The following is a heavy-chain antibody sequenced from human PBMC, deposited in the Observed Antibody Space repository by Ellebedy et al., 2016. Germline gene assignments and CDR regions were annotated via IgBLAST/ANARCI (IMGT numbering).Heavy chain of an antibody. V-gene: IGHV3-48*02. Sequence: GGSLRLXXIVSGFTFTSYSMKWVRQTPGKRLEWVSYISPSSGSTIYYADSVKGRFTISRDNAKNSVYLQMNSLRDEDTAVYYCTRGGLDNSFDVWGQGTMVTVS. CDR2: ISPSSGSTI. CDR1: GFTFTSYS. J-gene: IGHJ3*01. CDR3: TRGGLDNSFDV. D-gene: IGHD3-16*01.